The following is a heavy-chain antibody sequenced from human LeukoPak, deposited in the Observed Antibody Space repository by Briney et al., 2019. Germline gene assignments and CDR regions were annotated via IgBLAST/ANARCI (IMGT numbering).Heavy chain of an antibody. J-gene: IGHJ5*02. CDR1: GYTLTELS. D-gene: IGHD2-2*01. V-gene: IGHV1-24*01. CDR2: FDPEDGET. Sequence: GASVKVSCEVSGYTLTELSMHWVRQAPGKGLEWKGGFDPEDGETIYAQKFQGRVTMTEDTSTDTAYMELSSLRSEDTAVYYCATELDCSSTSCYLDPWGQGTLVTVSS. CDR3: ATELDCSSTSCYLDP.